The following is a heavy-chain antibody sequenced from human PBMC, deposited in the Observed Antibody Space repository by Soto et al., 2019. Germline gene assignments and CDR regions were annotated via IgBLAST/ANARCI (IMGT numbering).Heavy chain of an antibody. J-gene: IGHJ4*02. Sequence: PGGSLRLSCAASGFAFSTYDMNWVRQAPGKGLEWVSAIRGSGGSTYYADSVKGRFTISRDNSIDTLYLQMNSLRAEDTAVYYCAKSQVFLRHGIDYWGQGTLVTVSS. V-gene: IGHV3-23*01. CDR3: AKSQVFLRHGIDY. CDR2: IRGSGGST. CDR1: GFAFSTYD. D-gene: IGHD1-1*01.